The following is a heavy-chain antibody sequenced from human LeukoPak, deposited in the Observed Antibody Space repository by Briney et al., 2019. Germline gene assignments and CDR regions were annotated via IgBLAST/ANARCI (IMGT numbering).Heavy chain of an antibody. CDR3: ARGILPHWYFDL. V-gene: IGHV4-59*01. Sequence: SETLSLTCTVSGGSINNYYWSWIRQPPGKGLEWIGYIYYSGSTNYNPSLKSRVTISVDTSKNQFSLKLSSVTAADTAVYYCARGILPHWYFDLWGRGTLVTVSS. CDR2: IYYSGST. J-gene: IGHJ2*01. CDR1: GGSINNYY.